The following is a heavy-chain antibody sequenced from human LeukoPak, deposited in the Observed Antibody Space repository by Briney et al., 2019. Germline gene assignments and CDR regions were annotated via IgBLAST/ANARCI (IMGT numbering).Heavy chain of an antibody. CDR2: IKSNADRGTT. D-gene: IGHD1-26*01. CDR3: TTDLSGSYNDY. CDR1: GFTLSNSS. V-gene: IGHV3-15*01. J-gene: IGHJ4*02. Sequence: GGSLRLSCAASGFTLSNSSMSWVRQAPGKGLEWVCRIKSNADRGTTDYAAPVKGRFTISRDDSKNTLHLQMNSLKTEDTALYYCTTDLSGSYNDYWGQGTLVTVSS.